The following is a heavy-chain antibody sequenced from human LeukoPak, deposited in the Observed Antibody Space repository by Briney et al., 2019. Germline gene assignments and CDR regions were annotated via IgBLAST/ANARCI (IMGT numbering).Heavy chain of an antibody. Sequence: SETLSLTCTYSGGSISESRYSWGWIRQPPGKGLEWIGNIHYSGTTYYNPSLRSRVTISVDTSKNQFSLRLSSVTAADTAVYYCARAPLPLPFKGNFFDPWGQGTLVTVSS. V-gene: IGHV4-39*01. CDR2: IHYSGTT. J-gene: IGHJ5*02. CDR3: ARAPLPLPFKGNFFDP. CDR1: GGSISESRYS.